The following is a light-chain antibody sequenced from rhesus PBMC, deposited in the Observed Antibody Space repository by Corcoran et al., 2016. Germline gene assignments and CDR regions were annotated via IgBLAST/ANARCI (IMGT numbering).Light chain of an antibody. V-gene: IGKV3S9*01. CDR2: GAC. J-gene: IGKJ1*01. CDR1: QSVSSY. CDR3: QQYSSWPQT. Sequence: EIVMTQSPATLPSSPGERATLSCRASQSVSSYVAWYPQKPGQAPMLLFYGACSRATGIPARSSGIGSWQDFTLTISSLEPEDFAVYYCQQYSSWPQTFGQGTKVEIK.